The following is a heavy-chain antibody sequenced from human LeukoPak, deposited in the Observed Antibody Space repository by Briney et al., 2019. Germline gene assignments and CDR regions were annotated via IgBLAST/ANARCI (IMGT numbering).Heavy chain of an antibody. V-gene: IGHV3-11*04. CDR3: ARDFGNWNFDY. Sequence: GGSLRLSCAASGFTFSDYYMSWIRHAPGTGLEWVSYISSSGSTVYYADSVKGRFTISRDNAKNSLNMQMNSLRAEDTAVYYCARDFGNWNFDYWGQGTLVTVSS. J-gene: IGHJ4*02. CDR1: GFTFSDYY. CDR2: ISSSGSTV. D-gene: IGHD1-20*01.